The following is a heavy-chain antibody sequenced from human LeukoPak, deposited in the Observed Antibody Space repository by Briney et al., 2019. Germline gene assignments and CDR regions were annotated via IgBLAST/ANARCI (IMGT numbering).Heavy chain of an antibody. CDR1: GYTFISYG. J-gene: IGHJ4*02. CDR2: ISAYNGNT. CDR3: ARDAPSGSNFDY. Sequence: ASVKVYCKASGYTFISYGISWVRQAPGQGIEWMGWISAYNGNTNYAQKLQGRVTMTTDTSTSTAYMELRSLRSDDTAVYYCARDAPSGSNFDYWGQGTLVTVSS. V-gene: IGHV1-18*01. D-gene: IGHD3-10*01.